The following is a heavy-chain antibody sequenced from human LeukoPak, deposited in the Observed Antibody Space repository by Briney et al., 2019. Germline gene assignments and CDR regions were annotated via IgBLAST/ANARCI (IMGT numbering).Heavy chain of an antibody. J-gene: IGHJ4*02. Sequence: SETLSLTCTVSGYSISTSYYWGWIRQPPGKGLEWIGSNYYSGSTYYNPSLKSRVTISVDTSKNQFSLKLSSVTAADTAVYYCARTRYYYNSRSYGAPYYFDYWGQGTLVTVSS. CDR3: ARTRYYYNSRSYGAPYYFDY. CDR2: NYYSGST. V-gene: IGHV4-38-2*02. CDR1: GYSISTSYY. D-gene: IGHD3-10*01.